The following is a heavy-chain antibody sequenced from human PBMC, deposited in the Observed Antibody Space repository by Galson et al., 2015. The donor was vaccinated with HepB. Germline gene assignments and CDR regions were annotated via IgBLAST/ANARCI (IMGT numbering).Heavy chain of an antibody. CDR3: ARRVMSAHSFDI. J-gene: IGHJ3*02. D-gene: IGHD2-8*01. CDR1: GDSVSSRDTT. CDR2: TYYRSRWSI. Sequence: CAISGDSVSSRDTTWNWIRQFPSGGLEWLGRTYYRSRWSIDYAVSVKSRLIINSDTSKNQFSLQLNSVTPDDTAVYYCARRVMSAHSFDIWDQGTMVTVSS. V-gene: IGHV6-1*01.